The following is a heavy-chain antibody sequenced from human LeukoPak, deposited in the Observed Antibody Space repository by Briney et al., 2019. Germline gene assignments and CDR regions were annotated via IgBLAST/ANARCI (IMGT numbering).Heavy chain of an antibody. CDR3: AKDSGDYYDSSGYYDY. CDR1: GFTFSSYG. V-gene: IGHV3-30*18. Sequence: GSLRLSCAASGFTFSSYGMHWVRQAPGKGLEWVAVISYDGSNKYYADSVKGRFTISRDNSKNTLYLQMNSLRAEDTAVYYCAKDSGDYYDSSGYYDYWGQGTLVTVSS. CDR2: ISYDGSNK. J-gene: IGHJ4*02. D-gene: IGHD3-22*01.